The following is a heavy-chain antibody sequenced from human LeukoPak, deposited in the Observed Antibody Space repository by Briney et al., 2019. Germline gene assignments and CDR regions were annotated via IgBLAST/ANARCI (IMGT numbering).Heavy chain of an antibody. Sequence: GGSLRLSCAAYGFVFSGSSISWVRQAPGKGLEWVSYITESRSHTYHVDSVKGLSTISRDNAKNSLYLQMSSLRDEDTGIYYCERDRTVKARIGGMDVWGQGTTVIVSS. D-gene: IGHD3-16*01. V-gene: IGHV3-21*06. J-gene: IGHJ6*02. CDR2: ITESRSHT. CDR3: ERDRTVKARIGGMDV. CDR1: GFVFSGSS.